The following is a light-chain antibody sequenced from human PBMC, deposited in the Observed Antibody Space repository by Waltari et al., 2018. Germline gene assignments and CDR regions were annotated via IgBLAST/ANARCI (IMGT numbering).Light chain of an antibody. CDR3: QQYNNYFPYT. CDR2: DAS. V-gene: IGKV1-5*01. Sequence: DIQMTQSPSTLSASVGDRVTITCRASQSISSWLAWYQQKPGKATNLLIYDASSVESGVPSRFSGSGSGTEFTLTISSLQPDDFATYYCQQYNNYFPYTFGQGTKLEIK. CDR1: QSISSW. J-gene: IGKJ2*01.